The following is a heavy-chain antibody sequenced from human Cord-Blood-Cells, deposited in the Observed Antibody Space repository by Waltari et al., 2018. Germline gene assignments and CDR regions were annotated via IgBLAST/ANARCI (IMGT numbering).Heavy chain of an antibody. CDR2: MNPNSGNT. V-gene: IGHV1-8*03. CDR3: ARGGKLLLYYYYMDV. J-gene: IGHJ6*03. Sequence: QVQLVQSGAEVKKHGASVKVSCKASGYTLTSYDIICVRQATGQGLEWMGWMNPNSGNTGYAQKFQGRVTITRNTSISTAYMELSSLRSEDTAVYYCARGGKLLLYYYYMDVWGKGTTVTVSS. CDR1: GYTLTSYD. D-gene: IGHD2-15*01.